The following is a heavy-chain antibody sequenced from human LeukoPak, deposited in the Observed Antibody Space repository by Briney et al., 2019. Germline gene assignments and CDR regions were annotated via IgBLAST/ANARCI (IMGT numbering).Heavy chain of an antibody. CDR3: ATGIAFGGPIVTPYYFDY. D-gene: IGHD3-16*02. CDR1: GYTLIELS. V-gene: IGHV1-24*01. CDR2: SHPEDGET. Sequence: VSVKVSCKVSGYTLIELSMHWVRQAPGKGLEWMGRSHPEDGETIFAQNFQGRVTTTEDTSTDIAYMELSSLRSEDTAVYYCATGIAFGGPIVTPYYFDYWGQGTLVTVSS. J-gene: IGHJ4*02.